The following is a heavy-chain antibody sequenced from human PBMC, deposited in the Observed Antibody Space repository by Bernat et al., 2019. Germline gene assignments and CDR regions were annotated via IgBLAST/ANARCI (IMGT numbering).Heavy chain of an antibody. CDR3: ATHYDFWSGYYFGGKGVIDDAFDI. V-gene: IGHV3-53*02. CDR2: IYSGGST. D-gene: IGHD3-3*01. J-gene: IGHJ3*02. Sequence: EVQLVETGGGLIQPGGSLRLSCAASGFTVSSNYMSWVRQAPGKGLEWVSVIYSGGSTYYAESVKGRFTIPRDNSKNTLYLQMNSLRAEDTAVYYCATHYDFWSGYYFGGKGVIDDAFDIWGQGTMVTVSS. CDR1: GFTVSSNY.